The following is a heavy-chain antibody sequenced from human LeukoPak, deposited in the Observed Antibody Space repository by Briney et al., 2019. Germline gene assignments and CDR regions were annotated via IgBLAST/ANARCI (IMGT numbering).Heavy chain of an antibody. CDR3: ARELTWHYYEY. J-gene: IGHJ4*02. Sequence: GGSLRLSCAASGFTVSTSYMSWVRQAPGKGLEWVSAIFSGGNTYYPDSVKGRFTISRDSSENTLYLQMNSLSVEDTAVYFCARELTWHYYEYWGQGTLVTVSS. CDR2: IFSGGNT. V-gene: IGHV3-53*01. CDR1: GFTVSTSY. D-gene: IGHD2-21*02.